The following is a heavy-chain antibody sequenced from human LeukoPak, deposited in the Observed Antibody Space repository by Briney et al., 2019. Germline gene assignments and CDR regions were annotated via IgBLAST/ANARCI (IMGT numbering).Heavy chain of an antibody. J-gene: IGHJ4*02. D-gene: IGHD3-22*01. CDR2: IYPGDSDT. V-gene: IGHV5-51*01. CDR3: ARVATLSPYDSSGYYLDY. CDR1: GYSFTSYW. Sequence: GESLKISCKGSGYSFTSYWIGWVRQMPGKGLEWMGIIYPGDSDTRYSPSFQGQVTISADKSISTAYLQWSSLKASDTAMYYCARVATLSPYDSSGYYLDYWGQGTLVTVSS.